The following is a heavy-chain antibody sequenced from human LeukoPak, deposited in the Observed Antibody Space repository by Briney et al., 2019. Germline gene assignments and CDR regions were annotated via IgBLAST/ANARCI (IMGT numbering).Heavy chain of an antibody. CDR1: GFTFSSYA. CDR2: ISGSGDTT. Sequence: PGGSLRLSCAASGFTFSSYAMNWVRQAPGKGLEWVSFISGSGDTTYYADSVKGRFTISRDSSKNTLYLQMNSLRAEDTAVYYCARRIAAAGGSDYWGQGTLVTVSS. CDR3: ARRIAAAGGSDY. D-gene: IGHD6-13*01. V-gene: IGHV3-23*01. J-gene: IGHJ4*02.